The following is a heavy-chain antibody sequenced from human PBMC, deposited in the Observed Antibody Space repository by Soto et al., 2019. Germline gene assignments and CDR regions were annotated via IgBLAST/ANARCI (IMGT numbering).Heavy chain of an antibody. CDR1: GYSFTSLP. CDR2: INAANGYT. V-gene: IGHV1-3*01. CDR3: ARSYYDRRDAFDV. Sequence: ASVKVSCKASGYSFTSLPIHWVRQAPGQGLECMGWINAANGYTRYSQKFQGRVTITRDKPATTAYMDLSSLRSEDTAVYYCARSYYDRRDAFDVWGQGTTVTGSS. J-gene: IGHJ3*01. D-gene: IGHD3-22*01.